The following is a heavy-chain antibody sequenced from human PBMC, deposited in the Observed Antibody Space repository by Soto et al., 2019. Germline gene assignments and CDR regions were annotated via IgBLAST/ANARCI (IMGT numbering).Heavy chain of an antibody. CDR3: ARGPWSGYSSWGYLDY. D-gene: IGHD3-3*01. V-gene: IGHV1-69*13. CDR1: GGTFSSYP. Sequence: SVKVSCKAPGGTFSSYPISWVRQAPGQGLEWMGGIIPIFGTANYAQKFQGRVTITADESTSTAYMELSSLRSEDTAVYYCARGPWSGYSSWGYLDYWGQGTLVTVSS. J-gene: IGHJ4*02. CDR2: IIPIFGTA.